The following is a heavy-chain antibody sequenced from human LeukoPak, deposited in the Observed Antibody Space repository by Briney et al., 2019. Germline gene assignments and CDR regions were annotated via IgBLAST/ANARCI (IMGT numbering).Heavy chain of an antibody. J-gene: IGHJ6*02. D-gene: IGHD2-2*01. CDR2: INSDGSTT. V-gene: IGHV3-74*01. CDR3: ARRPNDGYCSSTSCYGKSYYYGMDV. CDR1: GFTFISYW. Sequence: QPGGSLRLSCAASGFTFISYWVHWVRQAPGKGLVWVSRINSDGSTTSYAASVKGRFTISRDNAKNSLYLQMNSLRAEDTAVYYCARRPNDGYCSSTSCYGKSYYYGMDVWGQGTTVTVSS.